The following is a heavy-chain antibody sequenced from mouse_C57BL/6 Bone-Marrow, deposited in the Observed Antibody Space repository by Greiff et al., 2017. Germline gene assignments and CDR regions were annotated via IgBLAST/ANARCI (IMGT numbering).Heavy chain of an antibody. Sequence: EVKLMESGADLVRPGASVKLSCTASGFNIKDYYMHWVKQRPEQGLEWIGRIDPEDGDTEYAPKFQGKATMTADTSSNTAYLQLSSLTSEDTAVYYCTTEKCPVYFDYWGQGTTLTVSS. CDR2: IDPEDGDT. CDR3: TTEKCPVYFDY. J-gene: IGHJ2*01. V-gene: IGHV14-1*01. CDR1: GFNIKDYY.